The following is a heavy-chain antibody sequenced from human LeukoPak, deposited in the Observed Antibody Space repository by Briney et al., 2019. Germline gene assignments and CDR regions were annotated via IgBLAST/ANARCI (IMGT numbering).Heavy chain of an antibody. V-gene: IGHV3-9*01. Sequence: GGSLRLSCAASGFTFDDYAMHWVRQAPGKGQEWVSGISWNSGSIGYADSVKGRFTISRDNAKNSLYLQMNSLRPEDTALYYCATGVGATTFVAFDIWGQGTMVTVSS. J-gene: IGHJ3*02. CDR2: ISWNSGSI. CDR1: GFTFDDYA. CDR3: ATGVGATTFVAFDI. D-gene: IGHD1-26*01.